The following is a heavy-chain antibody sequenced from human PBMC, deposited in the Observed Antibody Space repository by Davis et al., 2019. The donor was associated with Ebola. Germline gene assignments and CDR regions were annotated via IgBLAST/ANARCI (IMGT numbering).Heavy chain of an antibody. CDR3: ASLWSANYDRDY. J-gene: IGHJ4*02. CDR2: INPSGGST. V-gene: IGHV1-46*01. Sequence: ASVKVSCKASGYTFTSYYMHWVRQAPGQGLEWMGIINPSGGSTSYAQKFQGRVTITADESTSTAYMELSSLRSEDTAVYYCASLWSANYDRDYWGQGTLVTVSS. CDR1: GYTFTSYY. D-gene: IGHD3-3*01.